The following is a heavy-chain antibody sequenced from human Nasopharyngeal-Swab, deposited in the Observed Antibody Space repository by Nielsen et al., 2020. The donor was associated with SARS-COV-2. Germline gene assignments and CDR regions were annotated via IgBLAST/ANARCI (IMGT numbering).Heavy chain of an antibody. CDR3: ARGPPPTNYYDSSGYYCRYGMDV. V-gene: IGHV1-3*01. Sequence: WVRQARGQGCEWLGWINAGNGNTKYSQKFEGRVTITRDTSASTAYMELSSLRSEDTAVNYCARGPPPTNYYDSSGYYCRYGMDVWGQGTTVTVSS. J-gene: IGHJ6*02. D-gene: IGHD3-22*01. CDR2: INAGNGNT.